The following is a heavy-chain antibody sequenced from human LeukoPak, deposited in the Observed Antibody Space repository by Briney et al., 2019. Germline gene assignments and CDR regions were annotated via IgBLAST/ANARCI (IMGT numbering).Heavy chain of an antibody. CDR2: IYYSGST. J-gene: IGHJ4*02. CDR1: GGSLSSGGYY. V-gene: IGHV4-31*03. D-gene: IGHD1-26*01. Sequence: SETLSLTCTVSGGSLSSGGYYWSWIRQHPGKGLEWIGYIYYSGSTYYNPSLKSRVTISVDTSKNQFSLKLSSVTAADTAVYYCAREFRLGGSYPNFDYWGQGTLVTVSS. CDR3: AREFRLGGSYPNFDY.